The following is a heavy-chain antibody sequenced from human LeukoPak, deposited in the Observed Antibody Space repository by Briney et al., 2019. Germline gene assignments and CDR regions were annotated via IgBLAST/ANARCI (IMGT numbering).Heavy chain of an antibody. CDR3: ARAYSDSYGSPAFDY. CDR2: MYYSGSS. Sequence: PSETVSLTCTVSGGSISSSNYYWGWIRQPPGKGLEWIGSMYYSGSSYYNPSLKSRVTISVDTSKNQFSLKLSSVTAADTAVYYCARAYSDSYGSPAFDYWGQGTLVTVSS. D-gene: IGHD5-18*01. CDR1: GGSISSSNYY. J-gene: IGHJ4*02. V-gene: IGHV4-39*07.